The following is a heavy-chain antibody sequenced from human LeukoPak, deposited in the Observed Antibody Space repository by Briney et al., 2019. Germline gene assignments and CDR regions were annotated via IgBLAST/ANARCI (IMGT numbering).Heavy chain of an antibody. CDR3: ARVDTMIVAFDI. CDR2: IYTSGST. J-gene: IGHJ3*02. CDR1: GGSISRYY. D-gene: IGHD3-22*01. V-gene: IGHV4-4*07. Sequence: PSETLSLTCTVSGGSISRYYWSWIREPGGKGLEWIGRIYTSGSTNYNPSLKSRVTMSVDTSKNQFSLKLSSVPAADTAVYYCARVDTMIVAFDIWGQGTMVTVSS.